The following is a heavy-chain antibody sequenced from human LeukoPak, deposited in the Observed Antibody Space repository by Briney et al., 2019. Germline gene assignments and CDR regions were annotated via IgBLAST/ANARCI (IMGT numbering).Heavy chain of an antibody. CDR2: ISGSAYST. J-gene: IGHJ4*02. Sequence: GGSVRLSCAASRFTFSNFAMSWVREAPGKGLEWVSTISGSAYSTYYADSVKGRFTISRDNSKNALFLQMNSLSAEDTAVYYCAKSGPYCSSTTCNYFDYWGQGTLVTVSS. CDR1: RFTFSNFA. D-gene: IGHD2-2*01. V-gene: IGHV3-23*01. CDR3: AKSGPYCSSTTCNYFDY.